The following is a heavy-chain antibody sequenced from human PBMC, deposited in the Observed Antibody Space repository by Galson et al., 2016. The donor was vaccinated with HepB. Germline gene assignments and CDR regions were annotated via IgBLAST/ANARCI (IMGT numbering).Heavy chain of an antibody. CDR3: AKDLHYEIARSSSDFWRGLARRQSAGDSDMDV. Sequence: SLRLSCAASGFSVYVMSWVRQAPGKGLGWVATFSGYDSSAFYADSVTGRFTIACDSSKKTMLLQMNSLRVDDTARYFCAKDLHYEIARSSSDFWRGLARRQSAGDSDMDVWGQGTTVIVSS. CDR1: GFSVYV. V-gene: IGHV3-23*01. CDR2: FSGYDSSA. J-gene: IGHJ6*02. D-gene: IGHD3-3*01.